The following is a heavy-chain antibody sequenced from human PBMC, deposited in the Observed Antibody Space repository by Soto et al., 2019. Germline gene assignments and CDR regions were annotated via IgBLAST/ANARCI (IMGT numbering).Heavy chain of an antibody. CDR1: GYTLTELS. Sequence: ASVKVSCKVSGYTLTELSMHWVRQAPGKGLEWMGGFDPEDGETIYAQKFQGRVTMTEDTSTDTAYMELSSLRSEDTAGYYCATPRDWNAFRGVFDYWGQGTLATVSS. D-gene: IGHD1-1*01. CDR2: FDPEDGET. CDR3: ATPRDWNAFRGVFDY. V-gene: IGHV1-24*01. J-gene: IGHJ4*02.